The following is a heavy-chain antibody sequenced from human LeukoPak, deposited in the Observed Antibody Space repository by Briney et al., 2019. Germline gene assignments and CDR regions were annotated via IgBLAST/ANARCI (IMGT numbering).Heavy chain of an antibody. CDR1: GGSISSSIYY. D-gene: IGHD6-13*01. CDR2: IYYSGSP. V-gene: IGHV4-39*01. J-gene: IGHJ4*02. Sequence: SETLSLTCTVSGGSISSSIYYWGWIRQPPGKGLEWIGRIYYSGSPYYNPSLKSRVTISVDTSKNQFSLKLSSVTAAGTAVYYCARQLAAAGHFDYWGQGTLVTLSS. CDR3: ARQLAAAGHFDY.